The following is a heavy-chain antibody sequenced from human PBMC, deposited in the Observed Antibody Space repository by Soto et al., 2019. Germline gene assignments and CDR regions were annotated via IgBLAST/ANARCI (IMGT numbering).Heavy chain of an antibody. CDR2: ISAYNGNT. Sequence: RASVKVSCKASGYTFTSYGISWVRQAPGQGLEWMGWISAYNGNTNYAQKLQGRVTMTTDTSTSTAYMELRSLRSDDTAVYYCARDDYDFWSGPTTKYMDVWGKGTTVTVSS. D-gene: IGHD3-3*01. CDR3: ARDDYDFWSGPTTKYMDV. J-gene: IGHJ6*03. CDR1: GYTFTSYG. V-gene: IGHV1-18*01.